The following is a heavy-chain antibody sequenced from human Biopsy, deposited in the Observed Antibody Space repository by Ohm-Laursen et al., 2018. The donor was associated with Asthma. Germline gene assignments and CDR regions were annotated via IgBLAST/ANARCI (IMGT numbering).Heavy chain of an antibody. CDR3: ARDRYGDYVGWFDP. CDR1: GFTFSTFG. J-gene: IGHJ5*02. CDR2: TSYDGSKT. V-gene: IGHV3-30*03. D-gene: IGHD4-17*01. Sequence: SLRLSCSASGFTFSTFGMHWVRQAPGKGLEWVALTSYDGSKTYYADSVTGRFTISRDNAKNSLYLQMNSLRAEDTAVYYCARDRYGDYVGWFDPWGQGTLVTVSS.